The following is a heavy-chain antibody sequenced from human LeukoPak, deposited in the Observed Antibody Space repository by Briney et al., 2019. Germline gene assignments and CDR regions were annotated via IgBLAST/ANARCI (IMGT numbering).Heavy chain of an antibody. J-gene: IGHJ3*02. Sequence: SETLSLTCTVSGGSISSGSYYWSWIRQPAGKGLEWIGRIYTSGSTNYNPSLKSRVTISVDTSKNQFSLKLSSVTAADTAVYYCARDLLSDDAFDIWGQGTMVTVSS. CDR2: IYTSGST. CDR1: GGSISSGSYY. CDR3: ARDLLSDDAFDI. D-gene: IGHD2/OR15-2a*01. V-gene: IGHV4-61*02.